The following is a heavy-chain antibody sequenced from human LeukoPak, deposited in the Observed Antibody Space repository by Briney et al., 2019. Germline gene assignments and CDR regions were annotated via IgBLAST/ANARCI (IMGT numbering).Heavy chain of an antibody. CDR3: ASSLGGFGTVVLDY. J-gene: IGHJ4*02. D-gene: IGHD4-17*01. V-gene: IGHV5-51*01. Sequence: GESLKISCKGSGYIFITHWIGWVRQMPGKGLEWMGIIYPGSSETTYSPSFQGQVTISADKSITTAYLQWSSLKASDTAMYYCASSLGGFGTVVLDYWGQGTLVTVSS. CDR1: GYIFITHW. CDR2: IYPGSSET.